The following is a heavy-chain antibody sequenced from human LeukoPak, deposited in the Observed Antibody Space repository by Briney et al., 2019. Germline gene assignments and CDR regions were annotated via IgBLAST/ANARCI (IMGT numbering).Heavy chain of an antibody. CDR2: MYYTGSS. D-gene: IGHD5-12*01. CDR3: ARSGGYVLYFDY. CDR1: GGSISGYY. V-gene: IGHV4-59*01. Sequence: PSETLSLTCTVSGGSISGYYWSWIRQPPGKGLEWIGYMYYTGSSNYSPSLKSRVTISVDTSKNQFSLNLSSVTAADTAVYYCARSGGYVLYFDYWGQGAPVTVSS. J-gene: IGHJ4*02.